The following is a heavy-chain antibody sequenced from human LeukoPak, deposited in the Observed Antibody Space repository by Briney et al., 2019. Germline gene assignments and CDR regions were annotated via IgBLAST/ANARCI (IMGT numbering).Heavy chain of an antibody. D-gene: IGHD3-3*01. J-gene: IGHJ4*02. CDR2: IYHSGST. CDR3: ARGWGITIFGVALDY. V-gene: IGHV4-4*02. Sequence: PSETLSLTCAVSGGSISSSNWWSWVRQPPGKGLEWIGEIYHSGSTYYNPSLKSRVTISVDTSKNQFSLKLSSVTAADTAVYYCARGWGITIFGVALDYWGQGTLVTVSS. CDR1: GGSISSSNW.